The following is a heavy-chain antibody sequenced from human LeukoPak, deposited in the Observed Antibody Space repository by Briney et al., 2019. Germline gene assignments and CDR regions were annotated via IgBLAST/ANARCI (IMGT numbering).Heavy chain of an antibody. V-gene: IGHV3-7*05. Sequence: GGSLSLSCADSGFFFSNSWMAWVRQAPGRGLEWLANINQDGSAKTCVDSVKGRFTISRDNAKNSLYLQMNSLRAEDTAMYYCARDSGYNAFDYWGQGTLVTVSS. D-gene: IGHD5-12*01. J-gene: IGHJ4*02. CDR1: GFFFSNSW. CDR2: INQDGSAK. CDR3: ARDSGYNAFDY.